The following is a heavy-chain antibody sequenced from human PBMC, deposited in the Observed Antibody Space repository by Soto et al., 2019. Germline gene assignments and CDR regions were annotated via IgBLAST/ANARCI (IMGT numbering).Heavy chain of an antibody. CDR1: VDSVSRSNYY. J-gene: IGHJ5*02. CDR2: IYYSGRT. CDR3: ARIPVDTYTICWVDP. Sequence: PSYTLSLTCTVSVDSVSRSNYYWSWIRHPPRKGLEWIGSIYYSGRTNYGPSLKSRVTISVDTSKNQFSLKLSSVIAADTAVYYCARIPVDTYTICWVDPWGPGTLVIVSS. D-gene: IGHD5-18*01. V-gene: IGHV4-61*01.